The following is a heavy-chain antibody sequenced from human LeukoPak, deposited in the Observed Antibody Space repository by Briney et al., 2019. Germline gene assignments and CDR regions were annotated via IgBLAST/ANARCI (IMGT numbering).Heavy chain of an antibody. D-gene: IGHD2-8*02. CDR3: AKCMSGTGVCLNFDS. Sequence: GGSLRLSCEASGFTFSTYAMSWVRQPPGKGLQWVSGVSGSDSGTYYTDSVKGRFTISRDNSKNTVYLEIDNLRAEDTAVYYCAKCMSGTGVCLNFDSWGQGILVTVSS. V-gene: IGHV3-23*01. CDR2: VSGSDSGT. J-gene: IGHJ4*02. CDR1: GFTFSTYA.